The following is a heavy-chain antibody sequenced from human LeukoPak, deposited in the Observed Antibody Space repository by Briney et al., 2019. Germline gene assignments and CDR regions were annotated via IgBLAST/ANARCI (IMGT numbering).Heavy chain of an antibody. Sequence: ASVKVSCKASGHTFTSYGISWVRQAPGQGLEWMGWISAYNGNTNYAQKFQGRVTMTRDTSISTAYMELSRLRSDDTAVYYCARVSPGYSSGWEANWFDPWGQGTLVTVSS. J-gene: IGHJ5*02. D-gene: IGHD6-19*01. V-gene: IGHV1-18*01. CDR3: ARVSPGYSSGWEANWFDP. CDR2: ISAYNGNT. CDR1: GHTFTSYG.